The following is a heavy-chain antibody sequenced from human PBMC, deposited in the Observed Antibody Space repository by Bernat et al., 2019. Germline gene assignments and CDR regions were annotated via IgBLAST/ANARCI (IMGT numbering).Heavy chain of an antibody. J-gene: IGHJ3*02. CDR3: AKFDSSGWYRVIQGDGFDI. Sequence: EVQLVESGGGLVKPGGSLRVSCAASGFTFSSYAMTWVRQAPGKGLEWVSTISDGSITTYYADSVKGRFTISRDNSKNTLYLQMNSLRAEDTAVYYCAKFDSSGWYRVIQGDGFDIWGQGTMVTVSS. CDR1: GFTFSSYA. V-gene: IGHV3-23*04. D-gene: IGHD6-19*01. CDR2: ISDGSITT.